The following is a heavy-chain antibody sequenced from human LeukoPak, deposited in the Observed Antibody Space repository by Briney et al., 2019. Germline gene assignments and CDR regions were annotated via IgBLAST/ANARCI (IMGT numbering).Heavy chain of an antibody. V-gene: IGHV3-33*01. CDR2: LWYDGSTT. CDR3: ARGPQHSMDV. J-gene: IGHJ6*02. Sequence: GGSLRLSCVASGYTFSSHGMHWVRQAPGKGLEWVAVLWYDGSTTYYADSVKGRFTISRDDSKNTLYLQMNSLRADDTAVYYCARGPQHSMDVWGQGTTVTVSS. D-gene: IGHD5-18*01. CDR1: GYTFSSHG.